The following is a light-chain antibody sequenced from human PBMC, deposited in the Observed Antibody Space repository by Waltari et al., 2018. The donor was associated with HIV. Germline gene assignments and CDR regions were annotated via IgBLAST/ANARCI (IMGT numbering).Light chain of an antibody. CDR3: QQYYTTSWT. V-gene: IGKV4-1*01. CDR1: RSVFYASNSKNY. Sequence: DIKMTQSPESLAVSLGGTATITCKSSRSVFYASNSKNYISWIQHKPGQPPKVLVYWASMRASGGSDLFCGSGSGTVFTLTISSLQAGDVATYFCQQYYTTSWTFGRGTRLEIK. CDR2: WAS. J-gene: IGKJ1*01.